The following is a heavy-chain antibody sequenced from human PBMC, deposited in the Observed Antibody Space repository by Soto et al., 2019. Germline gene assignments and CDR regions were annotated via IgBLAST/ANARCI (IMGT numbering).Heavy chain of an antibody. V-gene: IGHV1-2*04. CDR2: INPNSGGT. CDR3: ARDRGPGYSSSWYYDY. CDR1: GYTFTGYY. D-gene: IGHD6-13*01. J-gene: IGHJ4*02. Sequence: EASVKVSCKASGYTFTGYYMHWVRQAPGQGLEWMGWINPNSGGTNYAQKFQGWVTMTRDTSISTAYMELSRLRSDDTAVYYCARDRGPGYSSSWYYDYWGQGTLVTVSS.